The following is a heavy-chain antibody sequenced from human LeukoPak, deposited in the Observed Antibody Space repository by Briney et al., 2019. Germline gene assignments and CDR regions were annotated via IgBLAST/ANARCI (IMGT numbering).Heavy chain of an antibody. V-gene: IGHV3-23*01. J-gene: IGHJ5*02. Sequence: GGSLRLSCAASGFTFSSYGTNWVRQAPGKGLEWVSTISGSGGRTFYGDSVKGRFSISRDISKNTLYLQMNSLRAEDTAVYYCAKGYYASGSYGWFDTWGQGTLVTVSS. CDR1: GFTFSSYG. D-gene: IGHD3-10*01. CDR2: ISGSGGRT. CDR3: AKGYYASGSYGWFDT.